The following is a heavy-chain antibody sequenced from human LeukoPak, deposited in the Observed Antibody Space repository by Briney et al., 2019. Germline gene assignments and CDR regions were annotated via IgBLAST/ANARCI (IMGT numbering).Heavy chain of an antibody. V-gene: IGHV4-59*01. CDR2: IYYSGST. D-gene: IGHD4-17*01. J-gene: IGHJ5*02. Sequence: SETLSLTSTVSGGSISSYYWSWIRQPPGKGLEWIGYIYYSGSTNYNPSLRSRVTISVDTSKNQFSLTLSSLTAAATDVFYGPTHGAPQTEGFAPWAQAPLVTVSS. CDR3: PTHGAPQTEGFAP. CDR1: GGSISSYY.